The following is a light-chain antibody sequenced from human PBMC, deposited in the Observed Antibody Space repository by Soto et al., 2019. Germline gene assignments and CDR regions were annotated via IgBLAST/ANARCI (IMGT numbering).Light chain of an antibody. CDR1: QSVSSS. Sequence: EIVMTQSPATLSVSPGERVTLSCRASQSVSSSLAWYQQKPGQAPSLLIYDISARATGIPTRFSGSGSGTEFTLIISSLQSEDFAVYYCQQYNDWPLTFGGGTKVEIK. J-gene: IGKJ4*02. CDR3: QQYNDWPLT. CDR2: DIS. V-gene: IGKV3D-15*01.